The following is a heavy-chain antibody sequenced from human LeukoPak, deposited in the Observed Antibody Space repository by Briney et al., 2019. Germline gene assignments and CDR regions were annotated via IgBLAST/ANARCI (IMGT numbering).Heavy chain of an antibody. CDR2: IYSGGST. Sequence: PGGSLRLSCAASGFTVSNNYMTWVRQAPGKGLEWVSLIYSGGSTYYADSVKGRFTISRDNAKNSLYLQMNSLRAEDAAVYYCAIDCSSTSCYTSGFDYWGQGTLVTVSS. J-gene: IGHJ4*02. CDR1: GFTVSNNY. D-gene: IGHD2-2*02. CDR3: AIDCSSTSCYTSGFDY. V-gene: IGHV3-66*01.